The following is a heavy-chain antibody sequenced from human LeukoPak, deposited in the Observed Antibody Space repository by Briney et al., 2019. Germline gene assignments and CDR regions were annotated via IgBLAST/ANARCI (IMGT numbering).Heavy chain of an antibody. J-gene: IGHJ5*02. Sequence: GGSLRLSCAASGFTFSNTLMSWVRQAPGKGLEWVSAISGSGGSTYYADSVKGRFTISRDNSKNTLYLQMNSLRAEDTAVYYCAKDPEYYDFWSGYYSVVGWFDPWGQGTLVTVSS. CDR3: AKDPEYYDFWSGYYSVVGWFDP. V-gene: IGHV3-23*01. D-gene: IGHD3-3*01. CDR1: GFTFSNTL. CDR2: ISGSGGST.